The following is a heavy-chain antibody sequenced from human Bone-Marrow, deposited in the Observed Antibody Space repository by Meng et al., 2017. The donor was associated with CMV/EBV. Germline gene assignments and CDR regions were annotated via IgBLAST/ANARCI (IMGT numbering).Heavy chain of an antibody. Sequence: GESLKISCAASGFTVSSNYMSWVRQAPGTGLEWVSVIYNTGSTYYANSVKGRFTISRDNSKNTLYLQMSSLRAEDTAVYYCARESSGYDSGGFDCWGQGTLVTVSS. CDR2: IYNTGST. V-gene: IGHV3-53*01. CDR1: GFTVSSNY. CDR3: ARESSGYDSGGFDC. J-gene: IGHJ4*02. D-gene: IGHD5-12*01.